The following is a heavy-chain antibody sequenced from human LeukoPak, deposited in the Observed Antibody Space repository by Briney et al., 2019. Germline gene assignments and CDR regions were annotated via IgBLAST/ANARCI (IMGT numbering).Heavy chain of an antibody. CDR2: IYYTGST. J-gene: IGHJ1*01. D-gene: IGHD3-22*01. V-gene: IGHV4-59*01. CDR1: GGAISSYY. Sequence: TPSETLSLTCTGSGGAISSYYWSWIRQPPGKGLEWIGYIYYTGSTNYNPSLKSRVTISVDTSKNQFSLKLSSLTAADTAVYYCARGAGDSRRIDLHLQHWGQGTLVTVSS. CDR3: ARGAGDSRRIDLHLQH.